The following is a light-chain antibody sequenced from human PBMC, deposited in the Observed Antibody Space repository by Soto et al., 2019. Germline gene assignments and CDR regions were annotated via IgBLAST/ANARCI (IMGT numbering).Light chain of an antibody. CDR3: SSYAGSSNV. Sequence: QSVLTQPASVSGSPGQSITISCTGTSSDVGSYNLVSWYQQHPGKAPKLMIYEGSKRPSGVPDRFSGSKSGNTASLTVSGLQAEDEADYYCSSYAGSSNVFGTGTKVTVL. V-gene: IGLV2-14*02. CDR1: SSDVGSYNL. J-gene: IGLJ1*01. CDR2: EGS.